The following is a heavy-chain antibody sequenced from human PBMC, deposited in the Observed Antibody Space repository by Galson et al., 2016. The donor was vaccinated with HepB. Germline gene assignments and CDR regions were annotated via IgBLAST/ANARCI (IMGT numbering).Heavy chain of an antibody. D-gene: IGHD6-19*01. CDR2: INAGNGNT. J-gene: IGHJ1*01. CDR3: ARASQPRYDRGWATSEYFQH. CDR1: GYTFTSYG. V-gene: IGHV1-3*01. Sequence: SCKASGYTFTSYGMHWVRQAPGQGLEWMGCINAGNGNTHYSQKFQGRVTISRETSASTTYMGLSGMSSEDTAVYYCARASQPRYDRGWATSEYFQHWGPGTLVTVST.